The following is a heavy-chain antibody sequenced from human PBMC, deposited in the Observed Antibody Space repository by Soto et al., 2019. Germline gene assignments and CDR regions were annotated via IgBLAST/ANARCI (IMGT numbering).Heavy chain of an antibody. V-gene: IGHV4-59*01. CDR3: ARGYGDYVLGYFQH. Sequence: SETLSLTCTVSGGSISSYYWSWIRQPPRKGLKWIGYIYYSGSTNYNPSLKSRVTISVFTSKSQFSLKLSSVIAADTAVYYCARGYGDYVLGYFQHWGQGTLVTVS. D-gene: IGHD4-17*01. CDR1: GGSISSYY. CDR2: IYYSGST. J-gene: IGHJ1*01.